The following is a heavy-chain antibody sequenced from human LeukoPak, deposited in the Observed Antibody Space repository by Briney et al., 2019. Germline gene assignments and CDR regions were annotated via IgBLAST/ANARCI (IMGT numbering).Heavy chain of an antibody. CDR1: GFTFSISA. CDR2: ISRGTGGT. Sequence: GGSLRLSCAASGFTFSISAMSWVRQAPGKGLEWVSTISRGTGGTYYADSVKGRFTISRDNSKNTLYLQMNSLRAEDTAVYYCAKGGGNGPFDYWGQGTLVTVSS. V-gene: IGHV3-23*01. CDR3: AKGGGNGPFDY. J-gene: IGHJ4*02. D-gene: IGHD4-23*01.